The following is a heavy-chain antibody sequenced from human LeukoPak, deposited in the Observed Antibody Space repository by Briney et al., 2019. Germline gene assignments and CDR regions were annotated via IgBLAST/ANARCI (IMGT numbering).Heavy chain of an antibody. D-gene: IGHD6-13*01. CDR3: ARARIYAAAAGRGFDY. Sequence: ASVKVSCKASGYTFTSYGISWVRQAPGQGLEWMGWISAYNGNTNYAQKLQGRVTMTTDTSTSTAYMELRSLRSDDTAVYYCARARIYAAAAGRGFDYWAREPWSPSPQ. CDR2: ISAYNGNT. V-gene: IGHV1-18*01. J-gene: IGHJ4*02. CDR1: GYTFTSYG.